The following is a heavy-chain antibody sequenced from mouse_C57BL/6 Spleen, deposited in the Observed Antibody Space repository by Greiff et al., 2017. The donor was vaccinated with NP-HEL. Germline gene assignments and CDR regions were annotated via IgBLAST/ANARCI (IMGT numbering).Heavy chain of an antibody. J-gene: IGHJ4*01. CDR3: ARELGHAMDY. V-gene: IGHV1-82*01. D-gene: IGHD4-1*01. CDR2: IYPGDGDT. CDR1: GYAFSSSW. Sequence: QVQLQQSGPELVKPGASVKISCKASGYAFSSSWMNWVKQRPGKGLEWIGRIYPGDGDTNYNGKFKGKATLTADKSSSTAYMQLSSLTSEDSAVYFCARELGHAMDYWGQGTSVTVSS.